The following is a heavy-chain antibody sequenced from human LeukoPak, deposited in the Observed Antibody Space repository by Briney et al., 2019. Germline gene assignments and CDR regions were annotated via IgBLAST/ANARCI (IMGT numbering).Heavy chain of an antibody. D-gene: IGHD3-22*01. CDR3: ARVCSSSGYYPDY. CDR2: IYYSGST. CDR1: GGSISSSSYY. V-gene: IGHV4-39*07. J-gene: IGHJ4*02. Sequence: PSKTLSLTCTVSGGSISSSSYYWGWIRQPPGKGLEWIGSIYYSGSTYYNPSLKSRVTISVDTSKNQFSLKLSSVTAADTAVYYCARVCSSSGYYPDYWGQGTLVTVSS.